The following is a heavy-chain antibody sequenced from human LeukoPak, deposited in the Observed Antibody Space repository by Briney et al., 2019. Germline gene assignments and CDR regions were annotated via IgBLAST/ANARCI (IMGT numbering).Heavy chain of an antibody. V-gene: IGHV3-23*01. D-gene: IGHD2-2*03. CDR3: AKHGYCSGISCFFDF. CDR1: GFTFSSYA. CDR2: ISGSGPYT. J-gene: IGHJ4*02. Sequence: GGSLRLSCAASGFTFSSYAMSWVRQAPGKGLEWVSGISGSGPYTFYTDSVKGRFTISRDSSKNTLYLQMNSLRAEDTALYYCAKHGYCSGISCFFDFWGQGTLVTASS.